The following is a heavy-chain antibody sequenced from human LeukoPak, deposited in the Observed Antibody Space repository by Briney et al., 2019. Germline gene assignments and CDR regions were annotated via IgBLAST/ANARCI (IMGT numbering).Heavy chain of an antibody. CDR2: IYYSGST. V-gene: IGHV4-59*01. D-gene: IGHD4-17*01. CDR3: ARDVEGYGDDIYGMDV. CDR1: GGFISSYY. Sequence: PSATLSLTCTLDGGFISSYYWSWIRQPPRNGREWLGYIYYSGSTNYNLSLKSRVTISVDTSKNQFSLKLSSVTAADTAVYYCARDVEGYGDDIYGMDVWGQGTTVTVSS. J-gene: IGHJ6*02.